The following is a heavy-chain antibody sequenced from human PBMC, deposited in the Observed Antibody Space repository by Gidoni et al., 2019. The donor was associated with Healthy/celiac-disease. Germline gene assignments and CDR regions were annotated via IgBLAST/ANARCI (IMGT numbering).Heavy chain of an antibody. CDR3: ARGSGSYWGDQVGY. Sequence: QVQLQQWGAGLLKPSATLSLTCAVYGGSFSGYYWSWIRQPPGKGLEWIGEINHSGSTNYNPSLKSRVTISVDTSKNQFSLKLSSVTAADTAVYYCARGSGSYWGDQVGYWGQGTLVTVSS. CDR2: INHSGST. CDR1: GGSFSGYY. D-gene: IGHD1-26*01. J-gene: IGHJ4*02. V-gene: IGHV4-34*01.